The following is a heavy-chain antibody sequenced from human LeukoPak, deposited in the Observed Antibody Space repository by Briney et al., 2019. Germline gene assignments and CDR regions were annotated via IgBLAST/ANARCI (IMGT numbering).Heavy chain of an antibody. J-gene: IGHJ5*02. CDR3: ARSRTYYDFWSGYLYNWFDP. CDR2: IYYSGST. CDR1: GGSISSYY. D-gene: IGHD3-3*01. Sequence: PSETLSLTCTVSGGSISSYYWSWIRQPPGKGLEWIGYIYYSGSTNYNPSLKSRVTISVDTSKNQFSLKLSSVTAADTAVYYCARSRTYYDFWSGYLYNWFDPWGQGTLVTVSS. V-gene: IGHV4-59*01.